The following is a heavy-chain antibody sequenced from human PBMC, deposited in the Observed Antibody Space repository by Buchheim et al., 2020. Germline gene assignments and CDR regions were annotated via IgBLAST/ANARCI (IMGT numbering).Heavy chain of an antibody. CDR1: GYTFTGYY. D-gene: IGHD2-2*03. J-gene: IGHJ6*02. CDR3: ARGGYCSSTSCYVAGYYYGMDV. CDR2: INPNSGGT. V-gene: IGHV1-2*04. Sequence: QVQLVQSGAEVKKPGASVKVSCKASGYTFTGYYMHWVRQAPGQGLEWMGWINPNSGGTNYAQKLQGWVTMTRDTSISTAYMELSRLRSDDTAVYYCARGGYCSSTSCYVAGYYYGMDVWGQGTT.